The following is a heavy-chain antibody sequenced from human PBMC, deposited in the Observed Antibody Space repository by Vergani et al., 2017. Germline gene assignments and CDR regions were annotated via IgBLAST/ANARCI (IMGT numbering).Heavy chain of an antibody. J-gene: IGHJ4*02. CDR2: IYSGGST. D-gene: IGHD4-17*01. V-gene: IGHV3-66*02. Sequence: EVQLVESGGGLVQPGGSLRLSCAASGFTVSSNYMSWVRQAPGKGLGWVSVIYSGGSTYYADSVKGRFTISRDNSKNTLYLQMNSLRAEDTAVYYCARVAYGDLYYFDYWGQGTLVTVSS. CDR3: ARVAYGDLYYFDY. CDR1: GFTVSSNY.